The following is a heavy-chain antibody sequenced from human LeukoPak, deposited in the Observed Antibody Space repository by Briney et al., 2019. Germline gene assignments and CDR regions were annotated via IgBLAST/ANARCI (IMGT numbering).Heavy chain of an antibody. CDR1: RLRLCAFT. J-gene: IGHJ6*03. V-gene: IGHV3-30*04. CDR3: ARDFSRGSYKGRDYYMDV. Sequence: QTGGSLRLSCAASRLRLCAFTTHRVRQAPGKGLEWGADISYDGSNKYYADSVKGRFTISRDNSKNTLYLQMNSLRAEDTAVYYSARDFSRGSYKGRDYYMDVWGKGTTVTVSS. CDR2: ISYDGSNK. D-gene: IGHD1-26*01.